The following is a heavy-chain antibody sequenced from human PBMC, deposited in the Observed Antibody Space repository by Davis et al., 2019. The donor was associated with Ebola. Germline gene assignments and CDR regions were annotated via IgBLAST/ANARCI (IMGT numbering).Heavy chain of an antibody. V-gene: IGHV1-18*01. Sequence: AASVKVSCKASGYTFTSYGISWVRQAPGQGLEWMGWISAYNGSTNYAQKLQGRVTMTTDTSTSTAYMELRSLRSDDTAVYYCARSEDYYDSSGYYQYNWFDPWGQGTLVTVSS. CDR3: ARSEDYYDSSGYYQYNWFDP. J-gene: IGHJ5*02. CDR1: GYTFTSYG. CDR2: ISAYNGST. D-gene: IGHD3-22*01.